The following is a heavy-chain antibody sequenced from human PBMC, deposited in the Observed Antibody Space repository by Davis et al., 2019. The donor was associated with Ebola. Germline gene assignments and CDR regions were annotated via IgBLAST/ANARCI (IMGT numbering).Heavy chain of an antibody. V-gene: IGHV3-21*04. CDR1: GFTFSSYS. CDR3: ANLDYGDNSGFDY. Sequence: PGGSLRLSCAASGFTFSSYSMNWVRQAPGKGLEWVSSISSGSSYIYYADSVKGRFTISRDNADNSLYLQMNSLRAEDTAVYYCANLDYGDNSGFDYWGQGTLVTVSS. CDR2: ISSGSSYI. D-gene: IGHD4-23*01. J-gene: IGHJ4*02.